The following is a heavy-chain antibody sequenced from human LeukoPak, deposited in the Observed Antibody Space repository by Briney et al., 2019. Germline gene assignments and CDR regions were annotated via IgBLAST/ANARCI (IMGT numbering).Heavy chain of an antibody. Sequence: GGSLRLSCAASGFTFSRYWMTWVRQAPGKGLEWVANMKQDGSEKDYVDSVKGRFTISRDNAKNSLYLQMNSLRAEDTAVYYCARAGGSSWADYWGQGTLVTVSS. V-gene: IGHV3-7*01. D-gene: IGHD6-13*01. CDR3: ARAGGSSWADY. J-gene: IGHJ4*02. CDR2: MKQDGSEK. CDR1: GFTFSRYW.